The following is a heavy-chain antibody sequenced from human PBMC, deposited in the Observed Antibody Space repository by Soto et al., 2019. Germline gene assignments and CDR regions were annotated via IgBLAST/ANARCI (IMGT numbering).Heavy chain of an antibody. CDR1: GFTFSSYS. J-gene: IGHJ6*02. D-gene: IGHD5-12*01. CDR3: ARAFGGYDGYYYYYGMDV. Sequence: LRLSCAASGFTFSSYSMNWVRQAPGKGLEWVSSISSSSSYIYYADSVKGRFTISRDNAKNSLYLQMNSLRAEDTAVYYCARAFGGYDGYYYYYGMDVWGQGTTVTVSS. V-gene: IGHV3-21*01. CDR2: ISSSSSYI.